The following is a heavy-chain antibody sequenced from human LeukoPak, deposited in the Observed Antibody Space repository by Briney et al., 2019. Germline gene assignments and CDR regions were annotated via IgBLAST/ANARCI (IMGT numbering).Heavy chain of an antibody. CDR3: AKGRVTPYYGSGVDY. CDR2: ISGSGGST. V-gene: IGHV3-23*01. J-gene: IGHJ4*02. Sequence: PGGSLRLSCAASGFTFSSYAMSWVRQAPGKGLEWVSAISGSGGSTYCADSVKGRFTISRDNSKNTLHLQMNSLRAEDTAVYYCAKGRVTPYYGSGVDYWGQGTLVTVSS. D-gene: IGHD3-10*01. CDR1: GFTFSSYA.